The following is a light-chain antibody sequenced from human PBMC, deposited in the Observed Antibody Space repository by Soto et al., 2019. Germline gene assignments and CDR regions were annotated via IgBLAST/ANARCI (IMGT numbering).Light chain of an antibody. J-gene: IGKJ1*01. CDR2: DAS. CDR1: QSISSY. V-gene: IGKV3D-15*01. CDR3: QQYDNWPWT. Sequence: EIVLTQSPGTLSLSPGERATLSCRASQSISSYLAWYQQKPGQAPRLLIYDASSRATGIPARFSGSGSGTDFTLTISSLQSEDFAVYYCQQYDNWPWTFGQGTKVDI.